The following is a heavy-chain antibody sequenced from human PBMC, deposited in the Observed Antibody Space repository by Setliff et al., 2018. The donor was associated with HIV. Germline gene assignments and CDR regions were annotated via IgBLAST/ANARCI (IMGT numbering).Heavy chain of an antibody. D-gene: IGHD2-21*01. Sequence: GGSLRLSCVASGFTFSNYAMSWVRQAPGKGLEWVSGITGIGGGTYYADSVKGRFTVSRDNSQNALYLQMDSLRAEDTAVYHCAKLREGHVYSQYDSWGHGTLVTVSS. J-gene: IGHJ5*01. CDR2: ITGIGGGT. CDR1: GFTFSNYA. V-gene: IGHV3-23*01. CDR3: AKLREGHVYSQYDS.